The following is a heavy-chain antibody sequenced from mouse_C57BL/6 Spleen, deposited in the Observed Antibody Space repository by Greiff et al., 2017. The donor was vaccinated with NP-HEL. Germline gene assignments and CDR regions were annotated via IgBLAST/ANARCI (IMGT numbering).Heavy chain of an antibody. CDR3: TRENYYGSRDAMDY. D-gene: IGHD1-1*01. CDR1: GFTFSSYA. Sequence: EVMLVESGEGLVKPGGSLKLSCAASGFTFSSYAMSWVRQTPEKRLEWVAYISSGGDSIYYADTLKGRFTIYRDNDRNTLYMQMSSLKSEDTAMYYCTRENYYGSRDAMDYWGQGTSVTVSS. CDR2: ISSGGDSI. V-gene: IGHV5-9-1*02. J-gene: IGHJ4*01.